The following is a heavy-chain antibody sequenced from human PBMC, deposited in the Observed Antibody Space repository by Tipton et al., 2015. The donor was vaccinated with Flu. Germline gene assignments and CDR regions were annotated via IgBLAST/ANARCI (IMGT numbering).Heavy chain of an antibody. CDR1: GDSISTGSHY. J-gene: IGHJ4*02. Sequence: TLSLTCNVSGDSISTGSHYWNWIRQPAGKGLEWIGRIYTSGSTTYNPFLKSRVTISVDTSKNQFSLRLNSVTATDTAMYYCARDYCSGGICYPDYWGQGTLVTVSS. V-gene: IGHV4-61*02. CDR2: IYTSGST. CDR3: ARDYCSGGICYPDY. D-gene: IGHD2-15*01.